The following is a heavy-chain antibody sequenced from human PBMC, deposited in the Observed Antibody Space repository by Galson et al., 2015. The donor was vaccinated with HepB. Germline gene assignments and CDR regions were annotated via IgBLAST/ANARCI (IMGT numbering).Heavy chain of an antibody. J-gene: IGHJ3*02. CDR1: GYTFTGYY. CDR2: INPNSGGT. V-gene: IGHV1-2*05. CDR3: ARSASNYFDAFDI. D-gene: IGHD4/OR15-4a*01. Sequence: SVKVSCKASGYTFTGYYMHWVRQAPGQGLEWMGRINPNSGGTNYAQKFQGRVTMTRDTSISTAYMELSRLRSDDTVVYYCARSASNYFDAFDIWGQGTMVTVSS.